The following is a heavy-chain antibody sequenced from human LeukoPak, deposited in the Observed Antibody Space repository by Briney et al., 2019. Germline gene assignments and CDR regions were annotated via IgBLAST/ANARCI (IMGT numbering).Heavy chain of an antibody. CDR3: ARDSDWNTVNYYYGMDV. CDR2: ISAYNGNT. Sequence: ASVKVSCKASGYTFTSYGISWVRQAPGQGLEWMGWISAYNGNTNYAQKLQGRVTMTTDTSTNTAYMELRSLRSDDTAVYYCARDSDWNTVNYYYGMDVWGKGTTVTVSS. D-gene: IGHD1/OR15-1a*01. CDR1: GYTFTSYG. J-gene: IGHJ6*04. V-gene: IGHV1-18*04.